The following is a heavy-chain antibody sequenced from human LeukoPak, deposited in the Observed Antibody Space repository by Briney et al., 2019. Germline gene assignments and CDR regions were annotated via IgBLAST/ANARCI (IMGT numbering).Heavy chain of an antibody. Sequence: PVKVSCKASGGTFISYTISWVRQAPGQGREGMGRIIPILGIANYAQKFQGRVTITADKSTSTAYMELSSLRSEDTAVYYCASRAVTRDYWGQGTLVTVSS. V-gene: IGHV1-69*02. CDR1: GGTFISYT. CDR3: ASRAVTRDY. D-gene: IGHD4-23*01. CDR2: IIPILGIA. J-gene: IGHJ4*02.